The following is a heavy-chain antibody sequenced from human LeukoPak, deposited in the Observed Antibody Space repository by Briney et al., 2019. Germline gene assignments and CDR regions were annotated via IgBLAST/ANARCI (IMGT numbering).Heavy chain of an antibody. J-gene: IGHJ4*02. Sequence: GGSLRLSCAASGFTFSSYWMHWVRQAPGKGLVWVSRINSDGSSIRYADSVKGRFTISRDNSKNTLFLQMNSLRAEDTAVYYCAKRLNSSSWHYFHYWGQGTLVTVSS. CDR3: AKRLNSSSWHYFHY. D-gene: IGHD6-13*01. CDR1: GFTFSSYW. CDR2: INSDGSSI. V-gene: IGHV3-74*01.